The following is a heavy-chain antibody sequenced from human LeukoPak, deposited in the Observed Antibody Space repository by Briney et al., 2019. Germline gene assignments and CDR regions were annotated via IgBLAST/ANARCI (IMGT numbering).Heavy chain of an antibody. Sequence: ASVKVSCKASGYTFTGYYMHWVRQAPGRGLEWMGWINPNSGGTNYAQKFQGRVTITRNTSISTAYMELSSLRSEDTAVYYCARVEVGYSSSSGGVYYYYMDVWGKGTTVTVSS. D-gene: IGHD6-13*01. J-gene: IGHJ6*03. V-gene: IGHV1-2*02. CDR1: GYTFTGYY. CDR3: ARVEVGYSSSSGGVYYYYMDV. CDR2: INPNSGGT.